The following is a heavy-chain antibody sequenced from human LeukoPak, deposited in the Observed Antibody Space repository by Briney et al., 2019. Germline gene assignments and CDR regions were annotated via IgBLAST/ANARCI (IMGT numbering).Heavy chain of an antibody. V-gene: IGHV3-23*01. CDR2: IGSIGDTT. CDR1: VFTFRSYV. J-gene: IGHJ6*02. CDR3: AMDPYHTN. Sequence: GGSLRLSGAASVFTFRSYVMSWVHQAPGKGLEWVSGIGSIGDTTDYADSVKGRFTVSRDNSKNTLYLQMNCLRAEDTAVYFCAMDPYHTNWGQETTVTVAS. D-gene: IGHD3-3*01.